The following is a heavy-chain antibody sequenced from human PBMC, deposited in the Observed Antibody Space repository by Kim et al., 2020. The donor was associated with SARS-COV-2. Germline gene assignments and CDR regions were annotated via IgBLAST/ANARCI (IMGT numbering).Heavy chain of an antibody. Sequence: SETLSLTCTVSGGSISSYYWSWIRQPPGKGLEWIGYIYYSGSTNYNPSLKSRVTISVDTSKNQFSLKLSSVTAADTAVYYCASPGEMATSYFQLWGQGTLVTVSS. D-gene: IGHD5-12*01. V-gene: IGHV4-59*08. CDR3: ASPGEMATSYFQL. CDR1: GGSISSYY. J-gene: IGHJ1*01. CDR2: IYYSGST.